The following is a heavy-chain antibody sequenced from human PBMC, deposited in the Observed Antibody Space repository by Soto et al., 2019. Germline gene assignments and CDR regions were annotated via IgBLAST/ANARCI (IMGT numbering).Heavy chain of an antibody. D-gene: IGHD3-9*01. CDR2: SRNKANSYTT. J-gene: IGHJ3*02. Sequence: GGSLRLSCTASGFTFGDHGMSWFRQAPGKGLEWVGRSRNKANSYTTEYAASVKGRFTISRDDSTKMLYLEMNSVRTEDTAVYYCTTDNRVYYHSSTGFYNVAGYPDPFDIWGQGTMVTVSS. CDR3: TTDNRVYYHSSTGFYNVAGYPDPFDI. V-gene: IGHV3-72*01. CDR1: GFTFGDHG.